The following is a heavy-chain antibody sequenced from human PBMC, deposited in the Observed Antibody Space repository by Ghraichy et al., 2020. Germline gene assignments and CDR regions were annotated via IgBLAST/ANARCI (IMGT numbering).Heavy chain of an antibody. D-gene: IGHD3-3*01. J-gene: IGHJ4*01. Sequence: VSSISSSSNYIYYADSLKGRFTISRDNAKNSLYLQINSLRDEDTAVYYCAREGGISIFGVVMETTYFDYWG. CDR2: ISSSSNYI. CDR3: AREGGISIFGVVMETTYFDY. V-gene: IGHV3-21*01.